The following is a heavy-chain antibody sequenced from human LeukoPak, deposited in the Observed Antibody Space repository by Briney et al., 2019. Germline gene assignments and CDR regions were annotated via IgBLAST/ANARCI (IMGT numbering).Heavy chain of an antibody. CDR1: GGSINSYY. CDR2: VSYSGST. V-gene: IGHV4-59*01. J-gene: IGHJ4*02. Sequence: SETLSLTCTVSGGSINSYYWSWIRQPPGKGLEWIGYVSYSGSTNYNPSLKSRVTISVDTSKNLFFLKLTSVTAADTALYYCAGGNANWGQGTLVTVSS. CDR3: AGGNAN.